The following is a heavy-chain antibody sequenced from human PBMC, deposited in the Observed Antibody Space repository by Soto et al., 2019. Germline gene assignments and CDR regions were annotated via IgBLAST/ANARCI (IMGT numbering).Heavy chain of an antibody. V-gene: IGHV4-59*01. CDR3: ARDGDGRMTKQKSSYKGMEA. CDR2: VFYTGIA. J-gene: IGHJ6*02. CDR1: GFSLFSYY. Sequence: SGTLSLTCTVSGFSLFSYYWSWVRQPPGKGLEWIVYVFYTGIANYNASLKSRVSISLDTSNYQFSLKLSSVTAADTAVYYCARDGDGRMTKQKSSYKGMEAWGQGTPVTVSS. D-gene: IGHD2-21*02.